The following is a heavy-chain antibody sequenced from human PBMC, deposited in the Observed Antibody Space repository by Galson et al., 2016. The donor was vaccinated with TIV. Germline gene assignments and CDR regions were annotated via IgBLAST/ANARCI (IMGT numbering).Heavy chain of an antibody. V-gene: IGHV3-33*01. J-gene: IGHJ3*02. Sequence: SLRLSCAASGFTFSNYGMHWVRQAPGKGLEGVAVIWYDGSNKYYADSMKGRFTISRDNSKNTLYLQMNSLRAEDTAVYYCARGYSSGFLQVDAFDIWGQGTMVTVSS. CDR1: GFTFSNYG. D-gene: IGHD6-19*01. CDR3: ARGYSSGFLQVDAFDI. CDR2: IWYDGSNK.